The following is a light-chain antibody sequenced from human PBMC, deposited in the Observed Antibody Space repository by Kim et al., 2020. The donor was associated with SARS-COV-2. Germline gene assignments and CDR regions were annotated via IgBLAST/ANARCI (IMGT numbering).Light chain of an antibody. CDR2: DVS. CDR3: CSYAGTYTHVV. V-gene: IGLV2-11*01. CDR1: SSDVGGYNY. Sequence: QSALTQPRSVSGSPGQSVTISCTGTSSDVGGYNYVSWYQQYPGKAPKLMIYDVSKRPSGVPDRFSGSKPGNTASLTISGLQAEDEADYFCCSYAGTYTHVVFGGGTQLTVL. J-gene: IGLJ2*01.